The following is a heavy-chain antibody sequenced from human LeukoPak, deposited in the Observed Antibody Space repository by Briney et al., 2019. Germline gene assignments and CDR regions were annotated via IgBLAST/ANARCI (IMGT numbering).Heavy chain of an antibody. D-gene: IGHD3-16*01. CDR2: FSDTGGT. CDR3: ARGDRMGLDF. J-gene: IGHJ4*02. Sequence: PSETLSLTCTVSGGSITTYYWSWILQPPGKGLEWIGYFSDTGGTNYHPSLRSRVAISMDTSKNQFSLALDSATAVGPTVYYCARGDRMGLDFWGQGTLVTVSS. V-gene: IGHV4-59*01. CDR1: GGSITTYY.